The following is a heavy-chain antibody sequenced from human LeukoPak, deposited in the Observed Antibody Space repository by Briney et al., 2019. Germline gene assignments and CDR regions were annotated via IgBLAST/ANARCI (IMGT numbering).Heavy chain of an antibody. CDR1: GYTFTSYG. CDR2: ISAYNGNT. CDR3: AREGGYDILTGYLDY. J-gene: IGHJ4*02. Sequence: ASVKVSCKASGYTFTSYGISWVRQAPGQGLEWMGWISAYNGNTNYAQKLQGRVTMTTDTSTSTAYMELRSLRSDDTAVYYCAREGGYDILTGYLDYWGQGTLVTVSS. V-gene: IGHV1-18*01. D-gene: IGHD3-9*01.